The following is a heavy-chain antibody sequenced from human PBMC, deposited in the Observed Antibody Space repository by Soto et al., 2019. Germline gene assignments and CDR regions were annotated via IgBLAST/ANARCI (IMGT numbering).Heavy chain of an antibody. J-gene: IGHJ4*02. CDR1: GFTFSRYS. D-gene: IGHD2-15*01. Sequence: EVQLVESGGGLVKPGGSLRLSCAASGFTFSRYSMNWVRQAPGTGLEWVSSISSSSSYIYYADSVKGRFTISRDNAKNSLFLQMNSLRAEDTAVYYCARGFSRVVVAAPPPDYWGQGTLVTVSS. CDR3: ARGFSRVVVAAPPPDY. CDR2: ISSSSSYI. V-gene: IGHV3-21*01.